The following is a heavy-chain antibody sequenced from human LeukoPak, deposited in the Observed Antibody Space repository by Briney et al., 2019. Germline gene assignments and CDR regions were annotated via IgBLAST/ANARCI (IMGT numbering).Heavy chain of an antibody. CDR2: INHSGST. J-gene: IGHJ5*02. Sequence: PSETLSLTCAVYGGSFSGYYWSWIRQPPGKGLEWIGEINHSGSTNYNPSLKSRVTISVDTSKNQFSLKLSSVTAADTAVYYCARVAPYGRLDPWGQGTLVTVSS. D-gene: IGHD4-17*01. V-gene: IGHV4-34*01. CDR3: ARVAPYGRLDP. CDR1: GGSFSGYY.